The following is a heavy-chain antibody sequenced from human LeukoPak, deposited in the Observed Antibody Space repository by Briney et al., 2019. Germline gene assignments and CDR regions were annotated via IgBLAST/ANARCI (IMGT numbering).Heavy chain of an antibody. J-gene: IGHJ4*02. Sequence: GASVKVSCKASGYTFTSYDINWVRQATGQGLEWMGWMNPNSGNTGYAQKFQGRVTMTRNTSISTAYMELSSLGSEDAAVYYCARVGGGYSGSYYFDYWVQGTLVTVSS. D-gene: IGHD1-26*01. CDR2: MNPNSGNT. V-gene: IGHV1-8*01. CDR3: ARVGGGYSGSYYFDY. CDR1: GYTFTSYD.